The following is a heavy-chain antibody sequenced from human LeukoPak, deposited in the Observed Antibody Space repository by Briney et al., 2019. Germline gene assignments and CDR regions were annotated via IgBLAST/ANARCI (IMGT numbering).Heavy chain of an antibody. CDR1: GYTFTSYG. CDR3: ARPRAAADTYYFDY. CDR2: ISAYNGNT. J-gene: IGHJ4*02. Sequence: ASVKVSCKASGYTFTSYGISWVRQAPGQGLEWMGRISAYNGNTNYAQKLQGRVTMTTDTSTSTAYMELRNLKSDDTAVYYCARPRAAADTYYFDYWGQGTLVTVSS. D-gene: IGHD6-13*01. V-gene: IGHV1-18*01.